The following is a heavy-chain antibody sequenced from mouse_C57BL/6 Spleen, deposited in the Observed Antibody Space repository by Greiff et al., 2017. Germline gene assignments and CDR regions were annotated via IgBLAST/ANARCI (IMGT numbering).Heavy chain of an antibody. D-gene: IGHD1-1*01. CDR1: GYAFSSYW. V-gene: IGHV1-80*01. CDR2: IYPGDGDT. Sequence: LQQSGASVKISCKASGYAFSSYWMNWVKQRPGKGLEWIGQIYPGDGDTNYNGKFKGKATLTADKSSSTAYMQLSSLTSEDSAVYFCARYGTTVVGYYAMDYWGQGTSDTVSS. CDR3: ARYGTTVVGYYAMDY. J-gene: IGHJ4*01.